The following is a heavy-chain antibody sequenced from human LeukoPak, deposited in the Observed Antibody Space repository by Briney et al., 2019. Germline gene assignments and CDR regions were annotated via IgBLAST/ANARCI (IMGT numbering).Heavy chain of an antibody. V-gene: IGHV4-39*07. J-gene: IGHJ6*03. CDR2: IYYSGST. CDR3: ARVPRSYYYYYYMDV. CDR1: GGSISSSSYY. Sequence: SETLSLTCTVSGGSISSSSYYWGWIRQPPGKGLEWIGIIYYSGSTYYNPSLKSRVTISADTSKNQFSLKLSSVTAADTAVYYCARVPRSYYYYYYMDVWGKGTTVTVSS.